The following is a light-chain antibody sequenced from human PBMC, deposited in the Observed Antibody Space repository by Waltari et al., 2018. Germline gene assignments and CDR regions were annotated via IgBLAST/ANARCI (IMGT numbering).Light chain of an antibody. CDR1: SSNIGAGFD. CDR2: GNT. J-gene: IGLJ2*01. CDR3: QSYDSGLSGVV. Sequence: QSVLTQPPSVSGAPGQRVPISCTGSSSNIGAGFDVHWYQQLPGTAPKLLIYGNTNRPSGVPDRFSGSKSGTSASLAITGLQAEDEADYYCQSYDSGLSGVVFGGGTKLTVL. V-gene: IGLV1-40*01.